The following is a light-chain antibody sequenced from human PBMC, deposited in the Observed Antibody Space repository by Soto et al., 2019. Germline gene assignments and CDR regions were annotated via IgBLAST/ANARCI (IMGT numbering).Light chain of an antibody. V-gene: IGLV1-40*01. CDR1: SSNIGAGFD. Sequence: QSVLTQPPSVSGAPGQTITISCTGSSSNIGAGFDVHWYQCLPQTAPKLLIYADNDRPSGIPERVSGSKSGTSASLAITGLQAEDEADYYCQSYDSSLEAYVFGTGTKVTVL. J-gene: IGLJ1*01. CDR3: QSYDSSLEAYV. CDR2: ADN.